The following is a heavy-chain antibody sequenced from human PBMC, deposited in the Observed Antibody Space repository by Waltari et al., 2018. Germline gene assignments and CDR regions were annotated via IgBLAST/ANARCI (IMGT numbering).Heavy chain of an antibody. V-gene: IGHV4-31*03. Sequence: QVQLQESGPGLVKPSPTLSLTCTVSGGSISSGGYYWSWTRQHPGKGLEWIGYIYYSGSTYYNPSLKSRVTISVDTSKNQFSLKLSSVTAADTAVYYCATSGGVRGVLDYWGQGTLVTVSS. CDR1: GGSISSGGYY. CDR2: IYYSGST. D-gene: IGHD3-10*01. J-gene: IGHJ4*02. CDR3: ATSGGVRGVLDY.